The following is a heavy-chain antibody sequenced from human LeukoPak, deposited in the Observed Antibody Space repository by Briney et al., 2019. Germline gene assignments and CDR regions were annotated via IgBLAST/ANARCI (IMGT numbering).Heavy chain of an antibody. J-gene: IGHJ6*04. Sequence: GGSLRLSCAASGFIFRNAWMTWVRQAPGKGLEWVHHIRSKTYGGTRTTDYATPVKGRFTISRDDSEDTVYLQMSSLKTEDTAVYYCSTTLKAAAGMDVWGKGTTVTVSS. CDR3: STTLKAAAGMDV. CDR1: GFIFRNAW. CDR2: IRSKTYGGTRTT. D-gene: IGHD6-13*01. V-gene: IGHV3-15*01.